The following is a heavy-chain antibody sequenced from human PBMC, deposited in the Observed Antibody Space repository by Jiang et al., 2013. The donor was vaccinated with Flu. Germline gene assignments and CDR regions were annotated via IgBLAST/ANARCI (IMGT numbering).Heavy chain of an antibody. J-gene: IGHJ3*02. V-gene: IGHV3-33*01. CDR3: ARDMGGKLFLPSGFDI. CDR1: GFNLRNYG. Sequence: VQLVESGGGVVQPGESLRLSCVASGFNLRNYGIHWVRQAPGKGLQWVSVIWYDGTNRYYGDSVKGRFTVSRDNSKNTVFLQMNSLRVEDTSLYYCARDMGGKLFLPSGFDIWGLGTTVTVSS. D-gene: IGHD6-6*01. CDR2: IWYDGTNR.